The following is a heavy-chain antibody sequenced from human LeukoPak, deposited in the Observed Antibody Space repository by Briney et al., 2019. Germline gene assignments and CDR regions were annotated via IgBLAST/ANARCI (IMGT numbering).Heavy chain of an antibody. Sequence: ETSETLSLTCTVSGGSISTCYWSWIRQPPGKGLERIGYIYYTGSTSYNPTLNSRVTMSLYASKYQFSLELNSVTPADTDAAYCARGGIDGPQWWFDPCGRGTLVSVSS. V-gene: IGHV4-59*01. CDR3: ARGGIDGPQWWFDP. J-gene: IGHJ5*02. D-gene: IGHD1-26*01. CDR1: GGSISTCY. CDR2: IYYTGST.